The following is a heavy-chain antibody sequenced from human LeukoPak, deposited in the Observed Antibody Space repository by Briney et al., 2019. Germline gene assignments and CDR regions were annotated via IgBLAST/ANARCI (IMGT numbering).Heavy chain of an antibody. Sequence: GGSLKLSCAASGFTFSGSAIHWVRQSSGKGLEWVGQIDKKDKGYATATAYAASVKGRFTISRDDSINTAYLQMKSLKTEDTALYYCTRDSGTYNWFGPWGQGTLVTVSS. J-gene: IGHJ5*02. D-gene: IGHD1-26*01. CDR2: IDKKDKGYATAT. V-gene: IGHV3-73*01. CDR1: GFTFSGSA. CDR3: TRDSGTYNWFGP.